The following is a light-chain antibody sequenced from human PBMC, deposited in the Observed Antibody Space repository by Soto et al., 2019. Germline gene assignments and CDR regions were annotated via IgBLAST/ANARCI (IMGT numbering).Light chain of an antibody. CDR3: QQRSNWPWT. Sequence: IVLTQSPGTLSLSPGERTTLSCRATQSISRYLAWYQQKPGQGPRLLIYGASSRATGTPDRFSGSGSGTDFTLTIISLEPEDFAVYCCQQRSNWPWTFGQGTKVDIK. CDR2: GAS. V-gene: IGKV3-11*01. CDR1: QSISRY. J-gene: IGKJ1*01.